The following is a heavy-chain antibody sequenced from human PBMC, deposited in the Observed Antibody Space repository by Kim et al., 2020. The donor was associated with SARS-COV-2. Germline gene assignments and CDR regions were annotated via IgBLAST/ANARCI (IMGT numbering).Heavy chain of an antibody. CDR2: ISAYNGNT. D-gene: IGHD6-19*01. Sequence: ASVKVSCKASGYTFTSYGISWARQAPGQGLEWMGWISAYNGNTNYAQKLQGRVTMTTDTSTSTAYMELRSLRSDDTAVYYCERVKFGSGNTREYYYYYGMDVWGQGATVTVSS. V-gene: IGHV1-18*04. CDR1: GYTFTSYG. J-gene: IGHJ6*02. CDR3: ERVKFGSGNTREYYYYYGMDV.